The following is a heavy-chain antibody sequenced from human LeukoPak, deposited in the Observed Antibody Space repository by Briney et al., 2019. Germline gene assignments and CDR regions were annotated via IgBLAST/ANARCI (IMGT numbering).Heavy chain of an antibody. CDR1: GGSFSGYY. D-gene: IGHD5-12*01. Sequence: SETLSLTCTVYGGSFSGYYWSWIRQPPGKGLEWIGRIYTSGSTNYNPSLKSRVTMSVDTSKNQFSLKLSSVTAADTAVYYCAMPRGPNWFDPWGQGTLVTVSS. CDR3: AMPRGPNWFDP. CDR2: IYTSGST. V-gene: IGHV4-59*10. J-gene: IGHJ5*02.